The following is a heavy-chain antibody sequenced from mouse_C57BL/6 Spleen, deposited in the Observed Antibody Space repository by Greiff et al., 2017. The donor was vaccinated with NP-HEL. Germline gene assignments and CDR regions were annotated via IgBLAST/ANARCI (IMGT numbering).Heavy chain of an antibody. CDR1: GYTFTGYW. V-gene: IGHV1-9*01. Sequence: QVQLQQSGAELMKPGASVKLSCKASGYTFTGYWIEWVKQRPGQGLEWIGEILPGSGSTNYNEKFKGKATFTADTSSNTAYMQLSSLTTEDSALYYCARCRLGDYYFYYAMDYWGQGTSVTVSS. CDR3: ARCRLGDYYFYYAMDY. CDR2: ILPGSGST. D-gene: IGHD1-1*01. J-gene: IGHJ4*01.